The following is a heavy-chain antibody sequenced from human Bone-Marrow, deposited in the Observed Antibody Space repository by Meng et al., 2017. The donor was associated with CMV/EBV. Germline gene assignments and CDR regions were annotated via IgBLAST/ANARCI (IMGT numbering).Heavy chain of an antibody. CDR1: RFPFSSYS. V-gene: IGHV3-21*04. D-gene: IGHD3-3*01. CDR3: ARGGITIFGVVIMGSLDY. CDR2: ISSSSSYI. Sequence: GGSLRLSCAASRFPFSSYSIHWVRQAPGKGLEWVSSISSSSSYIYYADSVKGRFTISRDNYRSTLCLQMNSLRVEDTAVYYCARGGITIFGVVIMGSLDYWGQGTLVTVSS. J-gene: IGHJ4*02.